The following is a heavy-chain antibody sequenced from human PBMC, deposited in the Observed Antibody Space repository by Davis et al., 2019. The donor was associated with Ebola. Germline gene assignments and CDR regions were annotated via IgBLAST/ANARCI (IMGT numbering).Heavy chain of an antibody. CDR2: TYYNSKWYH. V-gene: IGHV6-1*01. Sequence: HSQTLSLTCAISGDSVSIKSAGWNWIRQSPSRGLEWLGRTYYNSKWYHDYAVSVKSRISINADTSKNQFSLQLNSVTPEDTAVYYCARGFLRDGFDIWGQGTMITVSS. J-gene: IGHJ3*02. CDR3: ARGFLRDGFDI. CDR1: GDSVSIKSAG. D-gene: IGHD3-3*01.